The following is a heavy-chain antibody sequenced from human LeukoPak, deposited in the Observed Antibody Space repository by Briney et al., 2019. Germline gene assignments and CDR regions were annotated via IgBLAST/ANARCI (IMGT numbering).Heavy chain of an antibody. CDR1: GFTFSSYW. D-gene: IGHD7-27*01. CDR2: IKQDGSEK. CDR3: ARGGELTGDTAYYYYYYMGV. V-gene: IGHV3-7*01. Sequence: GGSLRLSCAASGFTFSSYWMSWVRQAPGKGLEWVANIKQDGSEKYYVDSVKGRFTISRDNAKNSLYLQMNSLRAEDTAVYYCARGGELTGDTAYYYYYYMGVWGKGTTVTVSS. J-gene: IGHJ6*03.